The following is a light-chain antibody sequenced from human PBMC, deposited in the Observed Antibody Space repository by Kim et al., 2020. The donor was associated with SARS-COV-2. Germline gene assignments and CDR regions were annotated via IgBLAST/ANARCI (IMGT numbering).Light chain of an antibody. V-gene: IGKV1-5*03. J-gene: IGKJ4*01. Sequence: DIQMTQSPSTLSASVGDRVTITCRASQSISSRLAWYQQKPGKAPNLLIYKASSLESGVPSRFSGSGSGTEFTLTISSLQPGDFATYYCQQYYSYPLTFGGGTKVDIK. CDR2: KAS. CDR3: QQYYSYPLT. CDR1: QSISSR.